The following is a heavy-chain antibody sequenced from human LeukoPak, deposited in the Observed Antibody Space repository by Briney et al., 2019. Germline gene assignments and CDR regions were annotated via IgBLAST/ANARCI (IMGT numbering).Heavy chain of an antibody. CDR1: GGTFSSYA. D-gene: IGHD3-10*01. V-gene: IGHV1-69*04. Sequence: GSSVKVSCKASGGTFSSYAISRVRQAPGQGLEWMGRIIPILGIANYAQKFQGRVTITADKSTSTAYMELSSLRSEDTAVYYCAGPFSFTMVPRDAFDIWGQGTMVTVSS. J-gene: IGHJ3*02. CDR2: IIPILGIA. CDR3: AGPFSFTMVPRDAFDI.